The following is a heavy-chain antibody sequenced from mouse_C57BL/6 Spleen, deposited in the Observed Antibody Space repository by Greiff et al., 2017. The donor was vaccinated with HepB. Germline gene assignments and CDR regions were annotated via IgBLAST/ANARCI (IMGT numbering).Heavy chain of an antibody. CDR1: GYTFTSYT. CDR2: INPSSGYT. J-gene: IGHJ4*01. CDR3: ARGRDYAMDD. V-gene: IGHV1-4*01. Sequence: QVQLQQSGAELARPGASVKMSCKASGYTFTSYTMHWVKQRPGQGLEWIGYINPSSGYTKYNQKFKDKATLTADKSSSTAYMQLSSLTSEDSAVYYCARGRDYAMDDWGQGTAVTVSS.